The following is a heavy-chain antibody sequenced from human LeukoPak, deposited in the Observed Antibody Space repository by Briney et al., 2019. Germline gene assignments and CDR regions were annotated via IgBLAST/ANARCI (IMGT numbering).Heavy chain of an antibody. J-gene: IGHJ5*02. CDR1: GYSITNGYY. CDR3: ARHLLLWFGEYPRVGWFDP. Sequence: SETLSLTCTVSGYSITNGYYWGWIRQPPGKGLEWIGSIYHDGRIDYNPSLKSRVTISRDTSNDQFSLKLSSVTAADTAVYYCARHLLLWFGEYPRVGWFDPWGQGTLVTVSS. CDR2: IYHDGRI. V-gene: IGHV4-38-2*02. D-gene: IGHD3-10*01.